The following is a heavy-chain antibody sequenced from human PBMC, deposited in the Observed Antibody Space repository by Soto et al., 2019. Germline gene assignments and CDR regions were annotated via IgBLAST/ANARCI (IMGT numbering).Heavy chain of an antibody. V-gene: IGHV4-31*03. CDR3: ARDTITMTSL. CDR2: IYYSGST. J-gene: IGHJ4*02. CDR1: VGSISSGGYY. D-gene: IGHD3-22*01. Sequence: PSETLSLTCTVSVGSISSGGYYWSWIRQHPGKGLEWIGYIYYSGSTYYNPSLKSRVTISVDTSKNQFSLKLSSVTAADTAVYYCARDTITMTSLWCQGTLDTVSS.